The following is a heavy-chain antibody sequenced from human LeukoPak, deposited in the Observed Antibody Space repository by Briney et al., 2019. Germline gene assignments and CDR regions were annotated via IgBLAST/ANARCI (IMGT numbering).Heavy chain of an antibody. CDR2: INGAGSSI. Sequence: GGSLRLSCAASGFTFSSYWMHWIRQTPGKGLVRVSRINGAGSSISYADSVKGRVTISRDNAKNTLYLQMNNLRAEDTAVYYCARGGDYKNDYWGQGTLVTVSS. D-gene: IGHD4-17*01. CDR3: ARGGDYKNDY. V-gene: IGHV3-74*01. CDR1: GFTFSSYW. J-gene: IGHJ4*02.